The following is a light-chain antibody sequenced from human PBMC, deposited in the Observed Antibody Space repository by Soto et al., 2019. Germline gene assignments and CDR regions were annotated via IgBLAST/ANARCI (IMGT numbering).Light chain of an antibody. J-gene: IGLJ1*01. Sequence: QPVLTQPPSVSGAPGQRVTISCTGSSSNIGAGYDVHWYQQLPGTAPNLLIYGNSNRPSGVPDRFSGSKSGTSASLAITGLQAEDEADYYCQSYDSSLSGYVFGTGTKLTVL. CDR3: QSYDSSLSGYV. CDR1: SSNIGAGYD. V-gene: IGLV1-40*01. CDR2: GNS.